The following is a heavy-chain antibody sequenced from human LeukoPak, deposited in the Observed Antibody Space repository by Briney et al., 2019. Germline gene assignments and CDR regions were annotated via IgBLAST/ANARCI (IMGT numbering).Heavy chain of an antibody. J-gene: IGHJ2*01. CDR2: IYTSGST. CDR1: GGSISSYY. CDR3: ARASLYGDYVLAPDL. V-gene: IGHV4-4*07. D-gene: IGHD4-17*01. Sequence: PSETLSLTCTVSGGSISSYYWSWIRQPAGKGPEWIGRIYTSGSTNYNPSLKSRVTMSVDTSMNQFSLKLSSVTAADTAVYYCARASLYGDYVLAPDLWGRGTLVTVSS.